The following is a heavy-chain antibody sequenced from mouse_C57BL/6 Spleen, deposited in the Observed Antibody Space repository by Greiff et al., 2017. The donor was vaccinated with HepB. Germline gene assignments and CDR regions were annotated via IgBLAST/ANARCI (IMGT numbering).Heavy chain of an antibody. D-gene: IGHD1-1*01. CDR1: GYAFSSYW. CDR2: IYPGDGDT. CDR3: ARPYYYGSSSYFDY. V-gene: IGHV1-80*01. Sequence: QVTLKVSGAELVKPGASVKISCKASGYAFSSYWMNWVKQRPGKGLEWIGQIYPGDGDTNYNGKFKGKATLTADKSSSTAYMQLSSLTSEDSAVYFCARPYYYGSSSYFDYWGQGTTLTVSS. J-gene: IGHJ2*01.